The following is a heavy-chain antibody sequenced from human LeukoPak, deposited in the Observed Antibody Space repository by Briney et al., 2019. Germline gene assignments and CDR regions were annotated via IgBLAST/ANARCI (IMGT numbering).Heavy chain of an antibody. CDR1: GFTVSSNY. J-gene: IGHJ6*02. D-gene: IGHD2-21*01. Sequence: GGSLRLSCAASGFTVSSNYMSWVRQAPGKGLEWVSVIYSGGSTYYADSVTGRFTISRDNSKNTLYLQMNSLRAEDTAVYYCARRDSFYGMDVWGQGTTVTVSS. CDR3: ARRDSFYGMDV. V-gene: IGHV3-53*01. CDR2: IYSGGST.